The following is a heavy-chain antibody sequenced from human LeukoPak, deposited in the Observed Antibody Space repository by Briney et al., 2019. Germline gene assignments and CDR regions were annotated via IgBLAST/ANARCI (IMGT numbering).Heavy chain of an antibody. V-gene: IGHV1-8*01. CDR2: MNLNSGNT. CDR1: GGTLSNYA. Sequence: GSSVKVSCKASGGTLSNYAISWVRQATGQGLEWMGWMNLNSGNTGYAQKFQGRVTMTRNTSISTAYMELSSLRSEDTAVYYCARGLLGAVPYYYYYMDVWAKGPRSPSP. J-gene: IGHJ6*03. D-gene: IGHD1-26*01. CDR3: ARGLLGAVPYYYYYMDV.